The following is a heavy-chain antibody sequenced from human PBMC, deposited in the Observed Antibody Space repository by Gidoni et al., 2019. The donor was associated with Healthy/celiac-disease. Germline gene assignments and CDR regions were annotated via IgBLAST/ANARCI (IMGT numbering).Heavy chain of an antibody. Sequence: EVQLVESGGGLVKPGGSLRLSCAASGFTFSSYSMNWVRQAPGKGLEWVSSISSSSSYIYYADSVKGRFTISRDNAKNSLYLQMNSLRAEDTAVYYCARDYYDFWSGYSPFDYWGQGTLVTVSS. V-gene: IGHV3-21*01. CDR1: GFTFSSYS. CDR2: ISSSSSYI. D-gene: IGHD3-3*01. CDR3: ARDYYDFWSGYSPFDY. J-gene: IGHJ4*02.